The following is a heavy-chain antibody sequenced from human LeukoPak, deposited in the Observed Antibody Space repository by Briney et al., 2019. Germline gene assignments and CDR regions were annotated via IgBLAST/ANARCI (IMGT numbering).Heavy chain of an antibody. D-gene: IGHD3-22*01. CDR2: ISYDGTNK. CDR1: GFTFSRYG. CDR3: AKDRNYYDSSGPRLDV. Sequence: PGGSLRLSCVVSGFTFSRYGIHWVRQAPGKGLEWVALISYDGTNKYYADSVKGRFTISRDNSKNTLHLQMNSLRPEDTAVYYCAKDRNYYDSSGPRLDVWGQGTTVTVPS. V-gene: IGHV3-30*18. J-gene: IGHJ6*02.